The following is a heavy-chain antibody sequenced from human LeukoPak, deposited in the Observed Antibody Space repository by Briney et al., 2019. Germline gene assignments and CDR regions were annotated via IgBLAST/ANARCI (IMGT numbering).Heavy chain of an antibody. CDR3: ARERLVVVGDSYYYYGMDV. Sequence: PGGSLRLSCSASGFTISNYKMNWVRNPPAKGLELDSSISSSSGYIYYADSVKGRFTISRDNAKNSLFLQMNSLRAEDTAVYYCARERLVVVGDSYYYYGMDVWGQGTTVTVSS. J-gene: IGHJ6*02. V-gene: IGHV3-21*01. CDR1: GFTISNYK. D-gene: IGHD2-2*01. CDR2: ISSSSGYI.